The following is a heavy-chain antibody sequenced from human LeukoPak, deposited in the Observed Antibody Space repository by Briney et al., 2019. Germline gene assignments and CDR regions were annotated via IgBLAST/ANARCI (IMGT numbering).Heavy chain of an antibody. D-gene: IGHD2-15*01. Sequence: GASVKVSCKASGYTFTGYYMHWVRQAPGQGLEWMGWINPNSGGTDYAQKFQGRVTMTRDTSISTAYMELSRLRSDDTALYYCARDPLHYASSDSCYVTYYYYGMDVWGQGTTVTVSS. CDR2: INPNSGGT. CDR3: ARDPLHYASSDSCYVTYYYYGMDV. CDR1: GYTFTGYY. V-gene: IGHV1-2*02. J-gene: IGHJ6*02.